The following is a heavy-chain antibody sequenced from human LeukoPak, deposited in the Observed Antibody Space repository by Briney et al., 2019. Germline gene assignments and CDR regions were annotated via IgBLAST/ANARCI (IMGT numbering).Heavy chain of an antibody. CDR3: ARGMATPGAKFFDY. CDR1: GYTFNVYY. J-gene: IGHJ4*02. Sequence: GASVKVSCKASGYTFNVYYIHWLRQAPGQGLEWMGWIIPNSGGTNYAQKFQGRVTMTRDTSISTVYMELSGLTSDDTAVYYCARGMATPGAKFFDYWGQGTLVTVSS. V-gene: IGHV1-2*02. D-gene: IGHD6-13*01. CDR2: IIPNSGGT.